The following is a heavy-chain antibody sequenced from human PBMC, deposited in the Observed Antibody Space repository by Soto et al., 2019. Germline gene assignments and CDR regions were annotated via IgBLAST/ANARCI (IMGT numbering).Heavy chain of an antibody. CDR2: IYYSGST. Sequence: PSDTLSLTCTVSGGSISSYYWSWIRQPPGKGLEWIGYIYYSGSTNYNPSLKSGVTISVDTSKNPFSLKLSSVTTANTAVYYCARGVEQQLVDPYYYYYYMDVWGKGTTVTVSS. D-gene: IGHD6-13*01. J-gene: IGHJ6*03. CDR1: GGSISSYY. V-gene: IGHV4-59*01. CDR3: ARGVEQQLVDPYYYYYYMDV.